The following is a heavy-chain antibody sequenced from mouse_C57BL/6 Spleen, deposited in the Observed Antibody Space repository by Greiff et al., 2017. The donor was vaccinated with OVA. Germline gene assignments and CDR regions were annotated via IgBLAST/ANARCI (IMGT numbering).Heavy chain of an antibody. D-gene: IGHD2-4*01. CDR3: ARKGPPYYDYAYWYFDV. J-gene: IGHJ1*03. CDR1: GYTFTSYW. V-gene: IGHV1-69*01. CDR2: IDPSDSYT. Sequence: QVQLQQPGAELVMPGASVKLSCKASGYTFTSYWMHWVKQRPGQGLEWIGEIDPSDSYTNYNQKFKGKSTLTVDKSSSTAYMQLSSLTSEDSAVYYGARKGPPYYDYAYWYFDVWGTGTTVTVSA.